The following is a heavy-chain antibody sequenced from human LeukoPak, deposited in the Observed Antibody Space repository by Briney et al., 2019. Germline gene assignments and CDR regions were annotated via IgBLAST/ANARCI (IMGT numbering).Heavy chain of an antibody. CDR2: IYYSGST. D-gene: IGHD2-2*01. V-gene: IGHV4-39*07. CDR1: GGSISSSSYY. Sequence: SETLSLTCTVSGGSISSSSYYWGWIRQPPGKGLEWIGSIYYSGSTYYNPSLKSRVTISVDTSKNQFSLKLSSVTAADTAVHYCAREFPGYCSSTSCYLDYYYYYMDVWGKGTTVTVSS. J-gene: IGHJ6*03. CDR3: AREFPGYCSSTSCYLDYYYYYMDV.